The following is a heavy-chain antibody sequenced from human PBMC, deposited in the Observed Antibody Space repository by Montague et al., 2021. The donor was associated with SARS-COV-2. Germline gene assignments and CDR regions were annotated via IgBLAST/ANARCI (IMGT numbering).Heavy chain of an antibody. CDR1: GGSISSSSYY. Sequence: SETLSLTCTVSGGSISSSSYYWGWIRQPPGKGLEWIGSIYYSGSTYYNPFLRSRVTISVDTSKNQFSLKLSSVTAADTAVYYCARRESMVRGVIITFSSPFDYWGREPWSPSPQ. J-gene: IGHJ4*02. V-gene: IGHV4-39*01. D-gene: IGHD3-10*01. CDR3: ARRESMVRGVIITFSSPFDY. CDR2: IYYSGST.